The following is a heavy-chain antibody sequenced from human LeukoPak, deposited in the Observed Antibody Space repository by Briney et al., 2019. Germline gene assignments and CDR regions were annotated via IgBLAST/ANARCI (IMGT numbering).Heavy chain of an antibody. D-gene: IGHD2-15*01. CDR1: GGSSSSRSYH. J-gene: IGHJ4*02. V-gene: IGHV4-39*01. Sequence: SETLSLTCTVSGGSSSSRSYHWAWIRQPPGKGLEWIGTVYHSGSTYYNPSLKSRVTISVDTPKNQFSLKLSSVTAADTAVYYCARRDCSGGSCPGAYFDYWGQGTLVTVSS. CDR3: ARRDCSGGSCPGAYFDY. CDR2: VYHSGST.